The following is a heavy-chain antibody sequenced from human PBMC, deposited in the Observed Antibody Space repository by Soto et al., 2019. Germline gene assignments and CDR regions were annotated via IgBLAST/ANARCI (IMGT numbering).Heavy chain of an antibody. D-gene: IGHD2-15*01. Sequence: SETLSLTCTVSGDSSVGSSSYYWGWIRQPPGKGLEWIGSIYYTGNTFYSPSFRSRLTISVDTSKSQFSLKLRSVTAADTATYYCASEVSSTDGMDVWGQGTTVTVSS. CDR1: GDSSVGSSSYY. CDR2: IYYTGNT. V-gene: IGHV4-39*01. CDR3: ASEVSSTDGMDV. J-gene: IGHJ6*02.